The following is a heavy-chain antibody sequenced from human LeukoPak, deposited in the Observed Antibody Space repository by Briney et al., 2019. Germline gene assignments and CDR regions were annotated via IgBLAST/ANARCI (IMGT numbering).Heavy chain of an antibody. CDR2: INPNSGGA. D-gene: IGHD1-7*01. J-gene: IGHJ5*02. CDR1: GYTFTGYY. V-gene: IGHV1-2*02. Sequence: ASVKVSCKASGYTFTGYYMHWVRQAPGHGLEWMGWINPNSGGANYAQKFQGRVTMTRDTSISTAYMELSRLRSDDTAVYYCARGSNWNYGWFDPWGQGTLVTVSS. CDR3: ARGSNWNYGWFDP.